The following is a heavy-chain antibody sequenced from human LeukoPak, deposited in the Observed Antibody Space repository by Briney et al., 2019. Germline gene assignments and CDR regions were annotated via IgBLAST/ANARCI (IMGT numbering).Heavy chain of an antibody. CDR1: GCTFSNYN. D-gene: IGHD1-26*01. CDR2: ITSSGTYT. CDR3: DTDPYNGNYGTYYNYYMDV. J-gene: IGHJ6*03. V-gene: IGHV3-21*01. Sequence: GGSLRLSCADSGCTFSNYNMNWVRQAPGKAMEWVSSITSSGTYTFYADSVKGRFTISRDNAKNSLYLQMDSLSPEDTAVYDCDTDPYNGNYGTYYNYYMDVWDYGTTVTVSS.